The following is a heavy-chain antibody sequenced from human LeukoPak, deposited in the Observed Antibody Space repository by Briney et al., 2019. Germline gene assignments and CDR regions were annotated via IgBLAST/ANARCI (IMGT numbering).Heavy chain of an antibody. D-gene: IGHD2-2*01. CDR2: LSGSGGST. V-gene: IGHV3-23*01. CDR1: GFSFSSYA. Sequence: GGSLRLSCAASGFSFSSYALTWVRQAPGKGLEWVSALSGSGGSTYYADSVKGRFTISRDNSKNTLYLQMNSLRAEDTAVYYCAKAMGGVVPAAKYLYGMDVWGQGTTVTVSS. CDR3: AKAMGGVVPAAKYLYGMDV. J-gene: IGHJ6*02.